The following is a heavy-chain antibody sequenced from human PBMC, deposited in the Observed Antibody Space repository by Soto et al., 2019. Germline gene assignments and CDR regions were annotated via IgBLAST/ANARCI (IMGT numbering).Heavy chain of an antibody. V-gene: IGHV1-69*02. Sequence: QVQLVQSGTAVKKPGSSVTVSCTASGGTFRNYPLNWVRQAPGQGLEWMGSIFPLTDIPDYAQNFQARLKISADKSTSTAYMELSSLTSDDTAMYFCARGPLVVLNYLESGGQGTLVTVSS. CDR3: ARGPLVVLNYLES. J-gene: IGHJ4*02. CDR1: GGTFRNYP. CDR2: IFPLTDIP.